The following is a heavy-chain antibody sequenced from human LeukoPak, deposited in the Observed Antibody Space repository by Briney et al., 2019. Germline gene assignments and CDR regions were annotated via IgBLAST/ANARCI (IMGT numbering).Heavy chain of an antibody. J-gene: IGHJ4*02. CDR1: GGSISSYY. CDR2: IYYSGST. V-gene: IGHV4-59*01. CDR3: ARSRITIFGVATNPPDY. Sequence: PSETLSLTCTVSGGSISSYYWSWLRQPPGKGLEWIGYIYYSGSTNYNPSLKSRVTISVDTSKNQFSPKLSSVTAADTAVYYCARSRITIFGVATNPPDYWGQGTLVTVSS. D-gene: IGHD3-3*01.